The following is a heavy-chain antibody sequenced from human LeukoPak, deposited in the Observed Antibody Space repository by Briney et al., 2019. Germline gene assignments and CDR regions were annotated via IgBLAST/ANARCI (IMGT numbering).Heavy chain of an antibody. Sequence: GGSLRLSCAASGFTFSSYSMNWVRQAPGKGLEWVSSISSSSSYIYYADSVKGRFTISRDNAKNSLYLQMNSLRAEDTAVYYCARGRIAAAITFDYLGQGTLVTVSS. J-gene: IGHJ4*02. CDR1: GFTFSSYS. CDR2: ISSSSSYI. V-gene: IGHV3-21*01. D-gene: IGHD6-13*01. CDR3: ARGRIAAAITFDY.